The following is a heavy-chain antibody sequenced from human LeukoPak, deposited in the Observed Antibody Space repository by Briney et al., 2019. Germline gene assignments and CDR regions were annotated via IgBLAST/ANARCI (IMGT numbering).Heavy chain of an antibody. CDR1: GGSISSYY. D-gene: IGHD3-22*01. CDR2: IYTSGST. V-gene: IGHV4-4*07. CDR3: ARENEGYYDSSGYVDY. Sequence: SETLSLTCTVSGGSISSYYWSWIRQPAGKGLEWIGRIYTSGSTNYNPSLKSRVTMSVDTSKNQFSLKLSSVTAADTAVYYCARENEGYYDSSGYVDYWGQGTLVTVSS. J-gene: IGHJ4*02.